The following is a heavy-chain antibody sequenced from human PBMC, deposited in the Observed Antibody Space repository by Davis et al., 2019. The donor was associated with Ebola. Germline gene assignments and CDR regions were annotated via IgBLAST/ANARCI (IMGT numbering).Heavy chain of an antibody. J-gene: IGHJ5*02. D-gene: IGHD3-3*01. CDR2: INHSGST. CDR3: ARGQRFTGNWFDP. CDR1: GGSFSGYY. Sequence: SETLSLTCAVYGGSFSGYYWSWIRQPPGKGLERIGEINHSGSTNYNPSLKSRVTISVDTSKNQFSLKLSSVTAADTAVYYCARGQRFTGNWFDPWGQGTLVTVSS. V-gene: IGHV4-34*01.